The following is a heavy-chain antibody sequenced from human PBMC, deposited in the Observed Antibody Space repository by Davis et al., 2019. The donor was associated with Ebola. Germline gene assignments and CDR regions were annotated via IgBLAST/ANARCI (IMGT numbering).Heavy chain of an antibody. CDR3: TSGNPDY. V-gene: IGHV3-73*01. J-gene: IGHJ4*02. D-gene: IGHD1-14*01. CDR2: IRSKANSYAT. Sequence: GESLKISCAASGFTFSSYGMHWVRQASGKGLEWVGRIRSKANSYATAYGASVKGRFTISRDDSKNTAYLQMNSLKTEDTAVYYCTSGNPDYWGQGTLVTVSS. CDR1: GFTFSSYG.